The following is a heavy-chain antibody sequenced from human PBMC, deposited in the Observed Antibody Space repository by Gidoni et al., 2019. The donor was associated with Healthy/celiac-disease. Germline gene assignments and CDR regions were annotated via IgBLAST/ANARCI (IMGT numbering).Heavy chain of an antibody. V-gene: IGHV4-34*01. J-gene: IGHJ4*02. Sequence: QVQLQQWGAGLLKPSETLSLTCAVYGGSFSGYYWSWIRQPQGKGLEWIGEINHSGSTNYNPSLKSRVTISVDTSKNQFSLKLSSVTAADTAVYYCARVGYSGYDYGGDYWGQGTLVTVSS. CDR1: GGSFSGYY. CDR3: ARVGYSGYDYGGDY. D-gene: IGHD5-12*01. CDR2: INHSGST.